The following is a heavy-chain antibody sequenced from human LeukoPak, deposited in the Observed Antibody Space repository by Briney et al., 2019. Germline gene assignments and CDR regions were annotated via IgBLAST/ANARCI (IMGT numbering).Heavy chain of an antibody. CDR3: ARVSGRDYYFDY. J-gene: IGHJ4*02. Sequence: SQTLSLTCTVSGGSISSGSYYWSWIRQPAGKGLEWIGRIYTSGTTNYNPSLKSRVTISVDTSKNQFSLKLSSVTAADTAVYYCARVSGRDYYFDYWGQGILVTVSS. D-gene: IGHD3-3*02. V-gene: IGHV4-61*02. CDR2: IYTSGTT. CDR1: GGSISSGSYY.